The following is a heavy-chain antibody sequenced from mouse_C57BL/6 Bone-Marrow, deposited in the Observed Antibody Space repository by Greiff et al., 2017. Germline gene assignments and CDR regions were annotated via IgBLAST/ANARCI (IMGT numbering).Heavy chain of an antibody. CDR2: IDPSDSYT. J-gene: IGHJ2*01. CDR3: ARGTPYDYDNY. CDR1: GYTFTSYW. Sequence: QVQLQQPGAELVMPGASVKLSCKASGYTFTSYWMHWVKQRPGQGLEWIVEIDPSDSYTNYNQKFKGKSTLTVDKSSSTAYMQLSSLTSEDSAVYYCARGTPYDYDNYWGQGTTLTVSS. V-gene: IGHV1-69*01. D-gene: IGHD2-4*01.